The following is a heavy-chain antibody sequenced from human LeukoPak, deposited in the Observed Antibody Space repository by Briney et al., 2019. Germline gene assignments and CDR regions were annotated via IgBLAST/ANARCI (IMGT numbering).Heavy chain of an antibody. CDR1: GGSISSGGYY. D-gene: IGHD5-18*01. Sequence: PSETLSLTCTVSGGSISSGGYYWSWIRQHPGKGLEWIGYIYYSGSTYHNPSLKSRVTISVDTSKNQFSLKLSSVTAADTAVYYCARGLGGLWLMSRYMDVWGKGTTVTVSS. V-gene: IGHV4-31*03. CDR2: IYYSGST. J-gene: IGHJ6*03. CDR3: ARGLGGLWLMSRYMDV.